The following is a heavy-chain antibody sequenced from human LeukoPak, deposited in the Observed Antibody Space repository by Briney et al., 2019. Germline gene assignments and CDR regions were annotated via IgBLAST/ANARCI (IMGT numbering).Heavy chain of an antibody. CDR2: INSDGSST. CDR1: GFTFSSYW. D-gene: IGHD4-17*01. J-gene: IGHJ4*02. Sequence: GGSLRLSCAASGFTFSSYWMHWVRQAPGKGLVWVSRINSDGSSTSYADSVRGRFTISRDNAKNTLYLQMNSLRAEDTAVYYCARAGTNLGDYDFWGQGTLVTVSS. CDR3: ARAGTNLGDYDF. V-gene: IGHV3-74*01.